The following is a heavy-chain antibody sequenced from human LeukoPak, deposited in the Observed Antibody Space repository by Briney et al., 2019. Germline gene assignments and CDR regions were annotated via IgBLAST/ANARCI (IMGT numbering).Heavy chain of an antibody. CDR2: INHSGST. Sequence: SETLSLTCAVYGGSFSGYYWSWIRQPPGKGLEWIGEINHSGSTNYNPSLKSRVTISVDTSKNQFSLKLSSVTAADTAVYYCARDSAFPEVDYWGQGTLVTVSS. J-gene: IGHJ4*02. V-gene: IGHV4-34*01. CDR1: GGSFSGYY. CDR3: ARDSAFPEVDY. D-gene: IGHD1-26*01.